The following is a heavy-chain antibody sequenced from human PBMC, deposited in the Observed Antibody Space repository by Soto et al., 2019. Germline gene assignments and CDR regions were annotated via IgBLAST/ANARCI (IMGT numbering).Heavy chain of an antibody. J-gene: IGHJ4*02. CDR2: IHPSGGGT. D-gene: IGHD2-21*02. CDR1: GYTFNTYY. V-gene: IGHV1-46*02. Sequence: QVQLVQSGAEVRKPGASVKVSCRPSGYTFNTYYLHWLRQAPGQALEWMGVIHPSGGGTTYAQKFLGAVTVIRDTSTTTVFMALSSLRSYDTAVYYCARGGHIAVVTASFANWGQGTLVTVSS. CDR3: ARGGHIAVVTASFAN.